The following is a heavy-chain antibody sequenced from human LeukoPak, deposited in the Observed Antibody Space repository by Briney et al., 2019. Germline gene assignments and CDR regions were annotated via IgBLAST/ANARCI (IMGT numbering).Heavy chain of an antibody. J-gene: IGHJ4*02. CDR3: ARRYYYGSGRGLAYFDY. CDR1: GGSFGSFY. CDR2: TYYRGTT. D-gene: IGHD3-10*01. Sequence: SETLSLTCSVSGGSFGSFYLNWVRQSPGKGLEWIGYTYYRGTTTYNPSLKSRVTISVDASKNQFSLKLSSVTAADTAVYYCARRYYYGSGRGLAYFDYWGQGTLVTVSS. V-gene: IGHV4-59*12.